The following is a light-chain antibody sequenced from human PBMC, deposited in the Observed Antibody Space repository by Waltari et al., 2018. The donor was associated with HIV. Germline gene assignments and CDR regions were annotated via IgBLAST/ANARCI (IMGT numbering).Light chain of an antibody. CDR3: QQYHVTPFT. CDR1: HVVSINY. Sequence: EIVLTQSPGTLSLSPGESATLTCRASHVVSINYLVWYQQIPGQAPRLLIYGASSRATGIPDRFSGSGSGTDFTLTISRLEPEDFAVYYCQQYHVTPFTFGQGTRLEIK. CDR2: GAS. V-gene: IGKV3-20*01. J-gene: IGKJ5*01.